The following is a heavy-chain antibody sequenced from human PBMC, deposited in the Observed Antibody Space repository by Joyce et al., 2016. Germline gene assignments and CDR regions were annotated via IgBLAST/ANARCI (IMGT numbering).Heavy chain of an antibody. Sequence: EVQLVESGGGLVQPGGSLRLSCAASEFTCSDYDMNWVRQAPGKGLEWVSYISSDSRTIFYADSVKGRFTISRDNAKNSLYLQMNSLRAEDTAVYYCLLLMLDYWGQGTLVTVSS. D-gene: IGHD2-15*01. CDR3: LLLMLDY. V-gene: IGHV3-48*04. J-gene: IGHJ4*02. CDR1: EFTCSDYD. CDR2: ISSDSRTI.